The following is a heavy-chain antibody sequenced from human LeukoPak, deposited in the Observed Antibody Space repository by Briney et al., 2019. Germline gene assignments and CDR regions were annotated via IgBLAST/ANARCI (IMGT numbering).Heavy chain of an antibody. CDR3: ARRVRAVAGKEDWFDP. Sequence: GSSVKVSCKASGGTFSSYAISWVRQAPGQGLEWMGGIIPIFGTANYAHKFQGRVTITTDESTSTAYMELSSLRSEDTAVYYCARRVRAVAGKEDWFDPWGQGTLVTVSS. CDR2: IIPIFGTA. V-gene: IGHV1-69*05. D-gene: IGHD6-19*01. J-gene: IGHJ5*02. CDR1: GGTFSSYA.